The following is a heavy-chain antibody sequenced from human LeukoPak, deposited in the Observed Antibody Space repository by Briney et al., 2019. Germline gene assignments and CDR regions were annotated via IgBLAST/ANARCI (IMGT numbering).Heavy chain of an antibody. CDR3: ARSGYYDILTGYYKDAFDI. Sequence: SVKVSCKASGYTFTGYYMHWVRQAPGQGLEWMGWINPNSGGTNYAQKFQGRVTMTRDTSISTAYMELSRLRSDDTAVYYCARSGYYDILTGYYKDAFDIWGKGTMVTVS. CDR1: GYTFTGYY. CDR2: INPNSGGT. V-gene: IGHV1-2*02. D-gene: IGHD3-9*01. J-gene: IGHJ3*02.